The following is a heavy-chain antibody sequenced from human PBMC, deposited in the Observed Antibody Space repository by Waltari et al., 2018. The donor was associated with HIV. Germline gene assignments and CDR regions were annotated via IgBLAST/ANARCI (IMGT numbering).Heavy chain of an antibody. CDR2: SRSSSSTI. D-gene: IGHD6-19*01. Sequence: EVQLVESGGGLVQPGGSLRVSCAASGFTFSSYEMNWVGQAPGKGLEWVSYSRSSSSTIYHADSVKGRFTIYRDNAKNSLDLQMNSLRAEDTAVYYCASLAGYWGQGTLVTVSS. CDR1: GFTFSSYE. J-gene: IGHJ4*02. V-gene: IGHV3-48*03. CDR3: ASLAGY.